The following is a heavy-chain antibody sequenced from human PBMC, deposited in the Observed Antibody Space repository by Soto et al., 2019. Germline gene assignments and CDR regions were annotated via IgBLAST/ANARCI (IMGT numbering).Heavy chain of an antibody. D-gene: IGHD2-15*01. CDR2: ITTYNSNE. CDR1: GYSFMRYG. J-gene: IGHJ6*02. Sequence: APVKVSCKASGYSFMRYGIRWVRQAPGQGLEWMGWITTYNSNEKYAKKFQGRVTLTIDTFTNNAYMELKSLTPEYTAVYYCAREGYCSWGRRALFSNDFFGRDFLGQEST. V-gene: IGHV1-18*01. CDR3: AREGYCSWGRRALFSNDFFGRDF.